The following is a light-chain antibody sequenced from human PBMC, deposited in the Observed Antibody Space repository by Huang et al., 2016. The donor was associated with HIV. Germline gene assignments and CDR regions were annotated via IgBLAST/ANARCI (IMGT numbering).Light chain of an antibody. V-gene: IGKV2-28*01. CDR3: MQALQTPGT. CDR1: QSLLHSSGYNY. Sequence: DIVMTQSPLSLPVTPGEPASISCRSSQSLLHSSGYNYLDWYVQKPGQSPQLLIYLGYNRASGVPDRFSGRGSGTDFTLKISRVEAEDVGVYYCMQALQTPGTFGGGTKVEIK. J-gene: IGKJ4*01. CDR2: LGY.